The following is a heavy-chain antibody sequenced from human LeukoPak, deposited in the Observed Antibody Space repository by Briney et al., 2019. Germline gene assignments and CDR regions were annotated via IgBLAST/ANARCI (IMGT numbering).Heavy chain of an antibody. CDR2: ISGSGGST. Sequence: GGPLRLSCAASGFTFTSYAMSWVRQAPGKGLEWVSAISGSGGSTYYADSVKGRFTISRDNSKNTLYLQMNSLRAEDTAVYYCAKRSVAGTGYYFDCWGQGTLVTVSS. CDR3: AKRSVAGTGYYFDC. CDR1: GFTFTSYA. J-gene: IGHJ4*02. D-gene: IGHD6-19*01. V-gene: IGHV3-23*01.